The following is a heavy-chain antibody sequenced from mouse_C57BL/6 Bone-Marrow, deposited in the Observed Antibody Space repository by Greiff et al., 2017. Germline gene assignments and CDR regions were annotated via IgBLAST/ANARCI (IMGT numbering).Heavy chain of an antibody. V-gene: IGHV1-69*01. CDR1: GYTFTSYW. J-gene: IGHJ3*01. CDR3: AREGGYDYDVTWFAY. D-gene: IGHD2-4*01. CDR2: IDPSDSYT. Sequence: VQLQQPGAELVMPGASVKLSCKASGYTFTSYWMHWVKQRPGQGLEWIGEIDPSDSYTNYNQKFKGKSTLTVDTSSSTAYMPLSSLTSEDSAVYYCAREGGYDYDVTWFAYWGQGTLVTVSA.